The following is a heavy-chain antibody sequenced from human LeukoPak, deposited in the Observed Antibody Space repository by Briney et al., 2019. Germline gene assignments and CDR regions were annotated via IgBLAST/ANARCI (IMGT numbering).Heavy chain of an antibody. CDR1: GFTFSSYA. J-gene: IGHJ4*02. D-gene: IGHD3-10*01. Sequence: GGSLRLSCAASGFTFSSYAMNWVRQAPGKGLEWVSTISGGGGSTYYADSVRGRFTISRDNSKNTLYLQMNSLRVEDTAVYYCARVGGHWGQGTLVTVSS. V-gene: IGHV3-23*01. CDR3: ARVGGH. CDR2: ISGGGGST.